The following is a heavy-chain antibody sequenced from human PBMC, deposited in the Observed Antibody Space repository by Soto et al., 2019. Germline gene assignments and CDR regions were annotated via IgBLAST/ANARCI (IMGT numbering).Heavy chain of an antibody. CDR2: IYHTGST. D-gene: IGHD1-26*01. CDR3: AHRPIVGAAI. CDR1: GGSISNSNW. Sequence: QVQLQESGPGLVKPSGTLSLTCGVLGGSISNSNWWTWVRQPPGKGLEWIGEIYHTGSTNYNSSLMSRVTISLDKPNNQFSLKLSSVTAADTAVYYCAHRPIVGAAIWGQGTLVTVSS. J-gene: IGHJ4*02. V-gene: IGHV4-4*02.